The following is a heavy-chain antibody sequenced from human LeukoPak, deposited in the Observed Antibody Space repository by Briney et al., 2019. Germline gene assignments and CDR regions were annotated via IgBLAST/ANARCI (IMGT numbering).Heavy chain of an antibody. Sequence: PSETLSLTCAVYGGSFSGYYWSWIRQPPGKGLEWIGEINHSGSTNYNPSLKSRVTISVDTSKNQFSLKLSSVTAADTAVHYCARGGTPDYWGQGTLVTVSS. CDR3: ARGGTPDY. CDR2: INHSGST. D-gene: IGHD1-26*01. J-gene: IGHJ4*02. CDR1: GGSFSGYY. V-gene: IGHV4-34*01.